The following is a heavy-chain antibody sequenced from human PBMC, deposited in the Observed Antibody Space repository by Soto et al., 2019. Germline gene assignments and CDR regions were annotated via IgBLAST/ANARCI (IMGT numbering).Heavy chain of an antibody. CDR2: IHYSGST. CDR1: GGSISSGGYY. Sequence: QVQLQESGPGLVKPSETLSLTCTVSGGSISSGGYYWSWIRQHPGKGLEWIGYIHYSGSTYYNPSLKSRVTISVDTSKNQFSLKLSSVTAADTAIYYCARDSPITMVGPVQNWFDPWGQGTLVTVSS. J-gene: IGHJ5*02. V-gene: IGHV4-31*03. D-gene: IGHD3-10*01. CDR3: ARDSPITMVGPVQNWFDP.